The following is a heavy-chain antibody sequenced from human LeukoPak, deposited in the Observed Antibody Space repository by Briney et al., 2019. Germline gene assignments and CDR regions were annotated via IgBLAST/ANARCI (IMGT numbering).Heavy chain of an antibody. CDR3: AREWDYYDSSGYYRGGLDY. V-gene: IGHV4-39*07. Sequence: KPSETLSLTCTVSGGSIRSSSYYWGWLRQPPGKGLEWIGSIYYSGSTYYNPSLKSRVTISVDTSKNQFSLKLSSVTAADTAVYYCAREWDYYDSSGYYRGGLDYWGQGTLVTVSS. J-gene: IGHJ4*02. D-gene: IGHD3-22*01. CDR2: IYYSGST. CDR1: GGSIRSSSYY.